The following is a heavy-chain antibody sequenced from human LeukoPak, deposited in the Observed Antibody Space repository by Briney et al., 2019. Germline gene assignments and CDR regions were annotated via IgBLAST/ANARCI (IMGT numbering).Heavy chain of an antibody. Sequence: GGSLGLSCAAPGFTFSNYNMNWVRQAPGKGLEWISSITSSSSYKFYADSVKGRFTISRDNAKNSLYLQMNSLRAEDTAVYYCARGADSGYSSDNWGQGTLVSVSS. CDR1: GFTFSNYN. D-gene: IGHD3-9*01. V-gene: IGHV3-21*01. J-gene: IGHJ4*02. CDR2: ITSSSSYK. CDR3: ARGADSGYSSDN.